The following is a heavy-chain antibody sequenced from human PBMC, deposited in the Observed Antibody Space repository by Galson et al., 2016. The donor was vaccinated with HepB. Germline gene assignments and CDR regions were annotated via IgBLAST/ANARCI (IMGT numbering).Heavy chain of an antibody. J-gene: IGHJ4*02. CDR3: ARIGAAGLGLDY. V-gene: IGHV2-70*10. CDR2: IDWDDDK. D-gene: IGHD6-19*01. Sequence: PALVKPTQTLTLTCSFSGFSLSTTGMRVNWIRQSPGKAPEWFARIDWDDDKYYTPSLETRLTISKDTSRNQVVLTMTNMDPVDTAKYFCARIGAAGLGLDYWGQGILVTVSS. CDR1: GFSLSTTGMR.